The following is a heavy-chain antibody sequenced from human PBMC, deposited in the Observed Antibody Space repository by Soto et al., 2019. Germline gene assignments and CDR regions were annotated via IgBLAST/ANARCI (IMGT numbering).Heavy chain of an antibody. D-gene: IGHD6-13*01. CDR2: INPNSGGT. V-gene: IGHV1-2*02. CDR1: GYTFTGYY. Sequence: PGASVKVSCKASGYTFTGYYMHWVRQAPGQGLEWMGWINPNSGGTNYAQKFQGRVTMTRDTSISTAYMELSRLRSDDTAVYYCARDLESITAEWDYWGQGTLVTVSS. J-gene: IGHJ4*02. CDR3: ARDLESITAEWDY.